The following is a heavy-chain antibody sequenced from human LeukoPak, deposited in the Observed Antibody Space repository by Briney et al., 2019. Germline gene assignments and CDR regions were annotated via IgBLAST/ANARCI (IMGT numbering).Heavy chain of an antibody. CDR3: ARDRYGYCGGGSCFLFDY. V-gene: IGHV1-18*01. CDR2: ISTEIGNT. D-gene: IGHD2-15*01. J-gene: IGHJ4*02. CDR1: GYTFTSYG. Sequence: ASVKVSCKASGYTFTSYGISWVRQAPGQGLEWMGWISTEIGNTNYAQRLQGRVTMTRDTSTSTVYMELTSLTSDDTAVYYCARDRYGYCGGGSCFLFDYWGQGTLVTVSP.